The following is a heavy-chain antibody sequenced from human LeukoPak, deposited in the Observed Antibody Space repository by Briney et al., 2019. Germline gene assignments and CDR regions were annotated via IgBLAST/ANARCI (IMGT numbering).Heavy chain of an antibody. Sequence: GRSLRLSCTASGFTFDDYAMHWVRQAPGKGLEWVSGSSWNSNSGVYADSVKGRFTISRDNAKNSLYLQMNSLGAEDMSFYYFAKDIAYSPLQGRGCASWGQGTLVTASS. V-gene: IGHV3-9*03. D-gene: IGHD1-26*01. CDR3: AKDIAYSPLQGRGCAS. J-gene: IGHJ4*02. CDR1: GFTFDDYA. CDR2: SSWNSNSG.